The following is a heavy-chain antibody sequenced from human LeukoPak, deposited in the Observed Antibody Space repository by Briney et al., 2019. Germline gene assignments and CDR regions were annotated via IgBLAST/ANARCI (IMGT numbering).Heavy chain of an antibody. J-gene: IGHJ6*03. CDR1: GGSISSYY. V-gene: IGHV4-59*01. D-gene: IGHD3-10*01. CDR3: ARFTMVRENYYYYMDV. CDR2: IYYSGST. Sequence: IPSETLSPTCTVSGGSISSYYWSWIRQPPGKGLEWIGYIYYSGSTNYNPSLKSRVTISVDTSKNQFSLKLSSVTAADTAVYYCARFTMVRENYYYYMDVWGKGTTVTISS.